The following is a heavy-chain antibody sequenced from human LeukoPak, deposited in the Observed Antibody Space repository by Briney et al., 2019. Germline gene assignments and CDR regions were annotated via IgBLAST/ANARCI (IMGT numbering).Heavy chain of an antibody. Sequence: PGGSLRPSCAASGFTFSNYAMSWVRQAPGKGLEWVSVITGSGDSTYNADSVKGRFTISRDNSKNTLYLQMNSLRAEDTAVYYCAKDRDDYGSLGALDIWGQGTMVTVSS. CDR2: ITGSGDST. J-gene: IGHJ3*02. D-gene: IGHD4-17*01. V-gene: IGHV3-23*01. CDR3: AKDRDDYGSLGALDI. CDR1: GFTFSNYA.